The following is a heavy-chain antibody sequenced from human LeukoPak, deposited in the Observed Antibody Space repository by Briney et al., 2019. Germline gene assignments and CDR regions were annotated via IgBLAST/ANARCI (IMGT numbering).Heavy chain of an antibody. V-gene: IGHV1-8*03. CDR1: GYTFTSYD. Sequence: ASVKVSCKASGYTFTSYDINWVRQATGQGLEWMGWMNPNSGNTGYAQKFQGRVTITRNTSISTAYMELSSLRSEDTAVYYCARGAKAMVRGVISFYYYYYMDVWGKGTTVTISS. CDR2: MNPNSGNT. J-gene: IGHJ6*03. CDR3: ARGAKAMVRGVISFYYYYYMDV. D-gene: IGHD3-10*01.